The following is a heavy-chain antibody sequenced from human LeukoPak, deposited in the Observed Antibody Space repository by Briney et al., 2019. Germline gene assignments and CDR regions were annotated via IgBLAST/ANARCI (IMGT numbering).Heavy chain of an antibody. J-gene: IGHJ4*02. D-gene: IGHD3-3*01. V-gene: IGHV3-21*01. Sequence: PGGSLRLSCAASGFTFSSYSMNWVRQAPGKGLEWVSSISSSSSYIYYADSVKGRFTISRDNAKNSLYLQMNSLRAEDTAVYYCARGVTIFGVVIINWGQGTLVTVSS. CDR2: ISSSSSYI. CDR1: GFTFSSYS. CDR3: ARGVTIFGVVIIN.